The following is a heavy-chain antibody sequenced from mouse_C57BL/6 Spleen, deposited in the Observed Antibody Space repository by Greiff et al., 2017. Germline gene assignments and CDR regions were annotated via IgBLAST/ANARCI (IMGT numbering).Heavy chain of an antibody. CDR2: IHPNSGST. CDR1: GYTFTSYW. J-gene: IGHJ3*01. V-gene: IGHV1-64*01. CDR3: ARWAGYDEGAWFAY. D-gene: IGHD2-2*01. Sequence: QVQLQQPGAELVKPGASVKLSCKASGYTFTSYWLHWVKQRPGQGLEWIGMIHPNSGSTNYNEKFKSKATLPVDKSSSTAYMQLSSLTSEDSAVYYCARWAGYDEGAWFAYWGQGTLVTVSA.